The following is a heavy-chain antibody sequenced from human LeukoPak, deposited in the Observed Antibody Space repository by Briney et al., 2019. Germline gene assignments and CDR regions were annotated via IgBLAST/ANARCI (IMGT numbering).Heavy chain of an antibody. D-gene: IGHD2-2*01. V-gene: IGHV1-18*01. J-gene: IGHJ4*02. CDR2: ISAYNGNT. Sequence: ASVKVSCKASGYTFTSYGMSWVRQAPGQGLEWMGWISAYNGNTNYAQKLQGRVTMTTDTSTGTAYMELRSLRSDDTAVYYCARDYCSSASCYGYVDYWGQGTLVTVSS. CDR3: ARDYCSSASCYGYVDY. CDR1: GYTFTSYG.